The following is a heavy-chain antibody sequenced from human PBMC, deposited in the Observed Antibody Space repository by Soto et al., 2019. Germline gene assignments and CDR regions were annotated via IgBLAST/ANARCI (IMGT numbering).Heavy chain of an antibody. CDR3: TSFDSNGYYPQDHY. D-gene: IGHD3-22*01. CDR2: IIPILGTA. J-gene: IGHJ4*02. V-gene: IGHV1-69*01. CDR1: GGSFSSFS. Sequence: QVILAQSGAEVKTPGSSVKVSCKVSGGSFSSFSINWVRQAPGQRFEWMGGIIPILGTANFKQKFQDRVTFTADESTATAYMTLSSLTSEDTAFYYCTSFDSNGYYPQDHYWGPGTQVTVSS.